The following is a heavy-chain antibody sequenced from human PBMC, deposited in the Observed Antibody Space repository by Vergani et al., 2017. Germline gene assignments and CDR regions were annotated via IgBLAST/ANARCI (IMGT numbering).Heavy chain of an antibody. CDR3: ARTYGSGSYYRGVWSDV. Sequence: QLQLQESGPGLVKPSETLSLTCTVSGGSISSSSYYWSWIRQPPGKGLEWIGYIYYSGSTNYNPSLKSRVTISVDTSKNQFSLKLSSVTAADTAVYYCARTYGSGSYYRGVWSDVWGKGTTVTVSS. V-gene: IGHV4-61*05. J-gene: IGHJ6*03. D-gene: IGHD3-10*01. CDR1: GGSISSSSYY. CDR2: IYYSGST.